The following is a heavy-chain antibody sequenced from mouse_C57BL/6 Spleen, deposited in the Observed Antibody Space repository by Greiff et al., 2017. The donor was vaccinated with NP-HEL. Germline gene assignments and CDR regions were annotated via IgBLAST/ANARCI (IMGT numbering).Heavy chain of an antibody. CDR3: ARAYDGYPYYAMDY. D-gene: IGHD2-3*01. CDR2: INPSNGGT. V-gene: IGHV1-53*01. Sequence: QVQLQQPGTELAKPGASVKLSCKASGYTFTSYWMHWVKPRPGQGLEWIGNINPSNGGTYYNEKFKGKATLTVDKSSSTAYMQLSSLTYEDSAVLYYARAYDGYPYYAMDYWGQGTSVTVSS. CDR1: GYTFTSYW. J-gene: IGHJ4*01.